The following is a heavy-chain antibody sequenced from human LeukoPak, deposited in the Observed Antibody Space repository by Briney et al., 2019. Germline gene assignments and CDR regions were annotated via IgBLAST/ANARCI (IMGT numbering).Heavy chain of an antibody. J-gene: IGHJ4*02. CDR3: AREGGSGYCGGDCYPN. V-gene: IGHV3-33*01. D-gene: IGHD2-21*02. CDR2: IWYDGSNK. Sequence: PGRSLRLSCAASGFTFSSYGMHWVRQAPGKGLEWVAVIWYDGSNKYYADSVKGRFTISRDNSKNTLYLQMNSLRAEDTAVYYCAREGGSGYCGGDCYPNWGQGTLVTVSS. CDR1: GFTFSSYG.